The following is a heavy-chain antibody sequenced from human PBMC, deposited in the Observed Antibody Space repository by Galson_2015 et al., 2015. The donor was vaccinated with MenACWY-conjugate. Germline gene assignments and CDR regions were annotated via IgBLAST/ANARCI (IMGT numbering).Heavy chain of an antibody. CDR2: IYSGGST. CDR1: GFTVSSNY. Sequence: SLRLSCAASGFTVSSNYMSWVRQAPGKGLEWVSFIYSGGSTYYADSVKGRFTISRDNSKNTLYLQMNSVRAEDTAVYYCARSPPRVVVIENYSDYWGQGSLVTVSS. J-gene: IGHJ4*02. CDR3: ARSPPRVVVIENYSDY. V-gene: IGHV3-53*01. D-gene: IGHD2-15*01.